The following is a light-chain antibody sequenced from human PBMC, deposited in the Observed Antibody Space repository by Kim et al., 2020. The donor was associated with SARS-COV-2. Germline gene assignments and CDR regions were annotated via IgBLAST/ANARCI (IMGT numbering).Light chain of an antibody. V-gene: IGKV3-20*01. CDR1: QSVSSNY. CDR2: GAS. CDR3: QQYGTSPNT. Sequence: SPGERATLSCRASQSVSSNYLAWYQQKPGQAPRLLIYGASSKATGIPDRFSGSGSGTDFTLTISRLEPEDFAVFYCQQYGTSPNTFGGGTKVDIK. J-gene: IGKJ4*01.